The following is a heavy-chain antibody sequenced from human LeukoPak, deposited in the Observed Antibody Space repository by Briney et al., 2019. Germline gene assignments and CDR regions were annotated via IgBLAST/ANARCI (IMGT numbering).Heavy chain of an antibody. Sequence: GGSLRLSCAASGFTFSNFAMNWVRRAPGKGLEWVSIISGRGDGTYYADSVKGRFTISRDNSKNTLFLQTSNLSADDTALYYCAKGRLQEGTVFRGVITPVDYWGQGTLVTVTS. V-gene: IGHV3-23*01. CDR2: ISGRGDGT. J-gene: IGHJ4*02. D-gene: IGHD3-10*01. CDR3: AKGRLQEGTVFRGVITPVDY. CDR1: GFTFSNFA.